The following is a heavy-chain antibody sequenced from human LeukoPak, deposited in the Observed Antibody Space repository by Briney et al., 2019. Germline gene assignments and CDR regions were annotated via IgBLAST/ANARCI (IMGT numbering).Heavy chain of an antibody. CDR2: TYYRSKWYN. D-gene: IGHD4-17*01. CDR3: ARAVLDYGDYRQAASYWYFDL. V-gene: IGHV6-1*01. J-gene: IGHJ2*01. Sequence: SQTLSLTCAISGDSVSSNSAAWNWIRQSPSRGLEWLGRTYYRSKWYNDYAVSVKSRITINPDTSKNQFSLQLNSVTPEDTAVYYCARAVLDYGDYRQAASYWYFDLWGRGTLVTVSS. CDR1: GDSVSSNSAA.